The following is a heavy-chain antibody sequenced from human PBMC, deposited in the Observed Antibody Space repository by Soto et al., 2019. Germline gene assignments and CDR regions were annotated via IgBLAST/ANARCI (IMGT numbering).Heavy chain of an antibody. CDR2: IKQDGSEK. CDR1: GFTFSSYW. J-gene: IGHJ4*02. D-gene: IGHD3-10*01. CDR3: AKEGITMVRGVTTYYFDY. V-gene: IGHV3-7*01. Sequence: GGSLRLSCAASGFTFSSYWMSWVRQAPGKGLEWVANIKQDGSEKYYVDSVKGRFTISRDNAKNSLYLQMNSLRAEDTAVYYCAKEGITMVRGVTTYYFDYWGQGTLVTVSS.